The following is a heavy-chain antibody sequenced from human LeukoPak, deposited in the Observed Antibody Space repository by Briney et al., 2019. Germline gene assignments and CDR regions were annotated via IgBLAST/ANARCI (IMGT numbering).Heavy chain of an antibody. D-gene: IGHD1-26*01. CDR2: MSYDGSNE. Sequence: GRPLRLSCAASGFTFSSYAMYWVRQAPGKGLEWVAVMSYDGSNEYYADSVKGRFTLSRDNSKNTLYLQLNSLRVEDTAVYYCAKNRGAGSHYYYHMNVWGKGTTVTVSS. CDR1: GFTFSSYA. CDR3: AKNRGAGSHYYYHMNV. V-gene: IGHV3-30-3*02. J-gene: IGHJ6*03.